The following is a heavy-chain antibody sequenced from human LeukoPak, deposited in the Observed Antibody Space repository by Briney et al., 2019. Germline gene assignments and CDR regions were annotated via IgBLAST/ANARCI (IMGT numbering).Heavy chain of an antibody. V-gene: IGHV1-69*13. Sequence: ASVKVSCKASGGTFSSYAISWVRQAPGQGLEWMGGIIPIFGTANYAQKFQGRVTITADESTSTAYMELRSLRSDDTAVYYRARDSYDSSGYYPLPFDYWGQGTLVTVSS. CDR1: GGTFSSYA. CDR3: ARDSYDSSGYYPLPFDY. J-gene: IGHJ4*02. D-gene: IGHD3-22*01. CDR2: IIPIFGTA.